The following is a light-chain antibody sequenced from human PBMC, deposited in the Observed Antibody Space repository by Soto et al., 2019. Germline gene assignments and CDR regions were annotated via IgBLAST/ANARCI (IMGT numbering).Light chain of an antibody. CDR1: SSDVGGYNY. CDR2: EVS. J-gene: IGLJ2*01. V-gene: IGLV2-14*01. CDR3: SSYTSSSTLVL. Sequence: QSVLTQLASVSGSPGQSITISCTGTSSDVGGYNYVSWYQQHPGKAPKLMIFEVSNRPSGVSNRFSGSKSGNTASLTISGLQAEDEADYYCSSYTSSSTLVLFGGGTKVTVL.